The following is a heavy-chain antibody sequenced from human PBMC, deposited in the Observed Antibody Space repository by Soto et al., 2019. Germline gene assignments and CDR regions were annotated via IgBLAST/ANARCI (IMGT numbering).Heavy chain of an antibody. Sequence: PGESLKISCKGSGYSFTSYWIGWVRQMPGKGLEWMGIIYPGDSDTRYSPSFQGQVTISADKSISTAYLQWSSLKASDTAMYYCARLVPLYGDYVLNRRFTPLPYGMDVWGQGTTVTVSS. V-gene: IGHV5-51*01. CDR2: IYPGDSDT. J-gene: IGHJ6*02. D-gene: IGHD4-17*01. CDR1: GYSFTSYW. CDR3: ARLVPLYGDYVLNRRFTPLPYGMDV.